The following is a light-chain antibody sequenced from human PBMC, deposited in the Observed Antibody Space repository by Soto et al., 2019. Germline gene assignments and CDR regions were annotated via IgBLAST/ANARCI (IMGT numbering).Light chain of an antibody. CDR1: QNIYRW. V-gene: IGKV1-5*01. Sequence: DIQMTQSPSTLSASVGDRVTITCRASQNIYRWLAWYQQKPGKAPKLLIYDASTLQGGVQSRFGGSVSGTEFTLTITSLQPDDFATYYCQQYHSYSPHTFGQGTNLESK. J-gene: IGKJ2*01. CDR2: DAS. CDR3: QQYHSYSPHT.